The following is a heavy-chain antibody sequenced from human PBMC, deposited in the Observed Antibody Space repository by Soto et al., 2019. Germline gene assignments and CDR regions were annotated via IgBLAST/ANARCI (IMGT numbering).Heavy chain of an antibody. CDR1: GFSLSTSGVG. J-gene: IGHJ6*02. CDR3: AHTGGLYYGMDV. D-gene: IGHD3-10*01. CDR2: IYWDDAT. Sequence: ITLQESGPTLVPPTQTLTLTCTFSGFSLSTSGVGVGWIRPPPGKALEWLALIYWDDATRYSPSLKSRLTITKDTSKNQVVRTMANMDPVDTATYYWAHTGGLYYGMDVWGQGTTVTVS. V-gene: IGHV2-5*02.